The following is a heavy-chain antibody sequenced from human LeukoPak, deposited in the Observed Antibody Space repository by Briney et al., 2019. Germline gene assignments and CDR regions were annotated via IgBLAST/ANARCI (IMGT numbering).Heavy chain of an antibody. CDR3: ARGTYCSSTSCPPYYYYGMDV. D-gene: IGHD2-2*01. J-gene: IGHJ6*02. CDR1: GFTVSSNY. CDR2: IYSGGST. Sequence: GALRLSCAASGFTVSSNYMSWVRQAPGKGLEWVSVIYSGGSTYYADSVKGRFTISRDNSKNTLYLQMNSLRAEDTAVYYCARGTYCSSTSCPPYYYYGMDVWGQGTTVTVSS. V-gene: IGHV3-66*01.